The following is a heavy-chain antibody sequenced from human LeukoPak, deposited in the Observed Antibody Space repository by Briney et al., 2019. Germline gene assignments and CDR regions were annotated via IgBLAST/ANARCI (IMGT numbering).Heavy chain of an antibody. Sequence: SETLSLTCTVSGGSISSGSYYWSWIRQPAGKGLEWIGRIYTSGSTNYNPSLKSRVTISVDTSKNQFSLKLSSVTAADTAVYYCARGDLYDAFDIWGQGTMVTVSS. J-gene: IGHJ3*02. D-gene: IGHD3-16*01. CDR3: ARGDLYDAFDI. V-gene: IGHV4-61*02. CDR2: IYTSGST. CDR1: GGSISSGSYY.